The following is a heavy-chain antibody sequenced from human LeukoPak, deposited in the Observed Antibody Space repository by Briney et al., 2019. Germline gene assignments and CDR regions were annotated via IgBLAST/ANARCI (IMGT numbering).Heavy chain of an antibody. CDR3: AKPPRGYSWYFDY. CDR1: GFTFYNYA. J-gene: IGHJ4*02. D-gene: IGHD5-18*01. V-gene: IGHV3-23*01. Sequence: GRSLRLSCAASGFTFYNYAMSWVRQAPGKGLEWVSLISGGGSSTYYADSVKGRFTISRDNSKNTLYLQMNSLRAEDTAVYYCAKPPRGYSWYFDYWGQGTLVTVSS. CDR2: ISGGGSST.